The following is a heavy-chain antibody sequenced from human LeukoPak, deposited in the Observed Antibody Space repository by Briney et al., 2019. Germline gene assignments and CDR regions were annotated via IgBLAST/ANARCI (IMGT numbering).Heavy chain of an antibody. CDR2: INAGNGDT. CDR1: GYTFTSFA. D-gene: IGHD3-3*02. V-gene: IGHV1-3*01. Sequence: GASVKVSCKASGYTFTSFAIHWVRQAPGQRLEWMGWINAGNGDTKYSQNFQARVTIARDTSASTAYMGLSSLRSEDTAVYYCARGDNAIFRAPPPPDYWGQGTLVTVSS. J-gene: IGHJ4*02. CDR3: ARGDNAIFRAPPPPDY.